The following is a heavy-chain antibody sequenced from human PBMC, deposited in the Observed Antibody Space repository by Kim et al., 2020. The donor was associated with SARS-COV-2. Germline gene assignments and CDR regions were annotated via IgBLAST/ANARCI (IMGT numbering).Heavy chain of an antibody. CDR3: ARAMFGGGIVATIDY. D-gene: IGHD5-12*01. J-gene: IGHJ4*02. V-gene: IGHV3-21*01. Sequence: DQVKGRFTNSRENAKNSLYLQMNSLRAEDTAVYYCARAMFGGGIVATIDYWGQGTLVTVSS.